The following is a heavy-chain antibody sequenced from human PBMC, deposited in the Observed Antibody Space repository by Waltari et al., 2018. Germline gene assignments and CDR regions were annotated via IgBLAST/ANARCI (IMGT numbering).Heavy chain of an antibody. J-gene: IGHJ5*02. CDR2: IKSKTDGGTT. CDR1: GFTFSNAW. D-gene: IGHD1-1*01. CDR3: ARSPVPTRNWFDP. V-gene: IGHV3-15*01. Sequence: EVQLVESGGGLVKPGGSLRLSCAASGFTFSNAWMSWVRQAPGKGLEGFGRIKSKTDGGTTDYAAPVKGRFTISRDDSKNTLYLQMNSLKTEDTAVYYCARSPVPTRNWFDPWGQGTLVTVSS.